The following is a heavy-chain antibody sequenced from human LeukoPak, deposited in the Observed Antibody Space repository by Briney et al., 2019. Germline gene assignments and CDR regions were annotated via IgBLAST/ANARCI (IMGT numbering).Heavy chain of an antibody. V-gene: IGHV3-74*01. Sequence: PGGSLRLSCAASGFTFSSYWMHWVRQAPGKGLVWVSRIHSDGSRTNYADSVKGRFTISRDNTKNTLYLQMNSLRAEDTAVYYFARGAAQWLVLFDYWGQVTLVNV. CDR1: GFTFSSYW. CDR3: ARGAAQWLVLFDY. J-gene: IGHJ4*02. CDR2: IHSDGSRT. D-gene: IGHD6-19*01.